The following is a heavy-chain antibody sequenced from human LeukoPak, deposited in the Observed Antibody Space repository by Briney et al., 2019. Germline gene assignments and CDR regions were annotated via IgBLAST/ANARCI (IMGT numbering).Heavy chain of an antibody. Sequence: PGGSLRLSCAVSGFTFSSYGMHWVRQAPGKGLEWVAVISYDGSHKHYAESVKGRLTISRDNSKNTLYLQMNSLRAEDTAVYYCARDRWGGSLVLWGQGTLVTVSS. J-gene: IGHJ4*02. CDR2: ISYDGSHK. CDR1: GFTFSSYG. V-gene: IGHV3-30*03. CDR3: ARDRWGGSLVL. D-gene: IGHD1-26*01.